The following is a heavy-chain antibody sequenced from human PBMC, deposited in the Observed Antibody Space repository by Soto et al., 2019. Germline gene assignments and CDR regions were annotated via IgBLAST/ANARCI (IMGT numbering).Heavy chain of an antibody. D-gene: IGHD3-3*01. Sequence: GASVKVSCKASGGTFSSYAISWVRQAPGQGLEWMGGIIPIFGTANYAQKFQGRVTITADESTSTAYMELSSLRSEDTAVYYCARVNYDFWSGYYQNWFDPWGQGTLVTVPQ. V-gene: IGHV1-69*13. J-gene: IGHJ5*02. CDR1: GGTFSSYA. CDR3: ARVNYDFWSGYYQNWFDP. CDR2: IIPIFGTA.